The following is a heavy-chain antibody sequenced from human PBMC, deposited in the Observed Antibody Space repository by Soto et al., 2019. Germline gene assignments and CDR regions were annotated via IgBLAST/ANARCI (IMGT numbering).Heavy chain of an antibody. J-gene: IGHJ6*02. CDR1: GGSISSGYYY. V-gene: IGHV4-30-4*01. CDR3: ASSSLYGMDV. CDR2: IYYSGNT. Sequence: PSETLSLTCSVSGGSISSGYYYWSWIRQPPGKGLEWIGNIYYSGNTYSNPSLESTLTISIDTSKNQFSWKLGSVTAADTSVYYFASSSLYGMDVWGQGTTVTVSS.